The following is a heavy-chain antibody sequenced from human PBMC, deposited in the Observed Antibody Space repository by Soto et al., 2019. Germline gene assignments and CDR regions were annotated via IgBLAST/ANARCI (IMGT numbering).Heavy chain of an antibody. V-gene: IGHV4-31*03. CDR1: GGSISSGGYY. CDR2: IYYSGST. D-gene: IGHD7-27*01. J-gene: IGHJ4*02. Sequence: QVQLQESGPGLVKPSQTLSLTCTVSGGSISSGGYYWSWIRQHPGNGLEWIGYIYYSGSTYYNPSLNRRVTKSVDTSKIQFPLNLSSVTAADTALYYVARAGAGPHFDYWCQGPLVTVSS. CDR3: ARAGAGPHFDY.